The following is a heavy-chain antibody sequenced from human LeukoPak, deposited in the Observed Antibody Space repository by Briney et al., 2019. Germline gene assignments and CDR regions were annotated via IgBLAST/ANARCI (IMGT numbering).Heavy chain of an antibody. CDR1: GFSFSDYY. D-gene: IGHD5-24*01. V-gene: IGHV3-11*01. CDR3: ARADGYNPIYYYYDMDV. CDR2: ISSSGGNI. J-gene: IGHJ6*02. Sequence: PGGSLRLSCAASGFSFSDYYMSWIRQAPGKGLEWVSYISSSGGNIYYADSVKGRFTISRDNAKNSLYLQMNSLRAEDTAVYYCARADGYNPIYYYYDMDVWGQGTTVTVSS.